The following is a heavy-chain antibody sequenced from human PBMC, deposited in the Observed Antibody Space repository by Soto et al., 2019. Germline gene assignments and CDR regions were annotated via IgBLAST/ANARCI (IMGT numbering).Heavy chain of an antibody. Sequence: GASVKVSCKASGGTFSSYAISWVRQAPGQGLEWMGGIIPIFGTANYAQKFQGRVTITADKSTSTAYMELSSLRSEDTAVYYCASTPYYYDSSGYSQKNWFDPWGQGXLVTVYS. CDR2: IIPIFGTA. D-gene: IGHD3-22*01. CDR3: ASTPYYYDSSGYSQKNWFDP. CDR1: GGTFSSYA. J-gene: IGHJ5*02. V-gene: IGHV1-69*06.